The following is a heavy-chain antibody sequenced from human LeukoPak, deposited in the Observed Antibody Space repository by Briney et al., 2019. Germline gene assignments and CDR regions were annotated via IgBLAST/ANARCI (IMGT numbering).Heavy chain of an antibody. J-gene: IGHJ4*02. CDR1: GGSFSGYY. V-gene: IGHV4-34*01. CDR2: INHSGST. D-gene: IGHD6-19*01. Sequence: PSETLSLTCAVYGGSFSGYYWSWIRQPPGKGLEWIGEINHSGSTNYNPSLKGRVTISVDTSKNQFSLKLSSVTAADTAVYYCARVLIAVAGTEDYWGQGTLVTVSS. CDR3: ARVLIAVAGTEDY.